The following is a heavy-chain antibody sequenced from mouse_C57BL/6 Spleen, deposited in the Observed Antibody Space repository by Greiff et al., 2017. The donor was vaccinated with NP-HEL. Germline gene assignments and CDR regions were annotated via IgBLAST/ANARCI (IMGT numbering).Heavy chain of an antibody. CDR2: ISDGGSYT. J-gene: IGHJ2*01. CDR1: GFTFSSYA. V-gene: IGHV5-4*01. CDR3: AREGYGCDY. Sequence: EVQVVESGGGLVKPGGSLKLSCAASGFTFSSYAMSWVRQTPEKRLEWVATISDGGSYTYYPDNVKGRFTISRDNAKNNLYLQMSHLKSEDTAMYYCAREGYGCDYWGQGTTLTVSS. D-gene: IGHD1-1*01.